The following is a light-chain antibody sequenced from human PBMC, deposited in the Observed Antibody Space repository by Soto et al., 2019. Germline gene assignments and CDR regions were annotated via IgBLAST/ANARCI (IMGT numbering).Light chain of an antibody. CDR1: SSDVGGYKY. CDR3: CSYAGSYTWV. V-gene: IGLV2-11*01. CDR2: DVS. Sequence: QSALTQPRSVSGSPGQSVTISCTGTSSDVGGYKYVSWYQHHPGKAPKLMIYDVSKRPSGVPDRFSGSKSDNTASLAISGLQAEDEADYFCCSYAGSYTWVFGGGTKLTVL. J-gene: IGLJ3*02.